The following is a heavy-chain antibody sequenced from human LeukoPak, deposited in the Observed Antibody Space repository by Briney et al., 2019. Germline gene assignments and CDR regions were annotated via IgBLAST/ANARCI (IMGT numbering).Heavy chain of an antibody. CDR2: ISSSGSTI. J-gene: IGHJ5*02. CDR3: ARYPTTVTTLVGWFDP. CDR1: GFTFSDYY. V-gene: IGHV3-11*01. Sequence: GGSLRLSCAASGFTFSDYYMSWIRQAPGKGLEWVSYISSSGSTIYYADSVKGRFTISRDNAKNSLYLQMNSLRAEDTAVYYCARYPTTVTTLVGWFDPWGQGTLVTVSS. D-gene: IGHD4-17*01.